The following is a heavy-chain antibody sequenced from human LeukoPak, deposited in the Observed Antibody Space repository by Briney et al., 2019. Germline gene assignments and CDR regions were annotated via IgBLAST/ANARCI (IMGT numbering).Heavy chain of an antibody. Sequence: SETLSLTCTVSGGSISSYYWSWIRQPPGKGLEWIGYIYHSGSTNYNPSLKSRVTISVDTSKNQFSLKLSSVTAADTAVYYCARALIRPNWFDPWGQGTLVTVSS. CDR1: GGSISSYY. V-gene: IGHV4-59*01. CDR3: ARALIRPNWFDP. CDR2: IYHSGST. J-gene: IGHJ5*02.